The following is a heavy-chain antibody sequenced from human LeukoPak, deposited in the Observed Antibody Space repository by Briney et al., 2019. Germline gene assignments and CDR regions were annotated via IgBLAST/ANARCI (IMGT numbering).Heavy chain of an antibody. J-gene: IGHJ6*02. Sequence: SVKVSCKASGGTFSSYAISWERQAPGQGLEWMGGIILIFGTANYAQKFQGRVTITADESTSTAYMELSSLRSEDTAVYYCASGLYSSGWQHYYYYYGMDVWGQGTTVTVSS. D-gene: IGHD6-19*01. CDR3: ASGLYSSGWQHYYYYYGMDV. CDR2: IILIFGTA. CDR1: GGTFSSYA. V-gene: IGHV1-69*13.